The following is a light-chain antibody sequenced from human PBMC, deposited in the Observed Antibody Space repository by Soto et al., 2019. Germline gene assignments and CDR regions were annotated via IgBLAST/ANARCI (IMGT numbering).Light chain of an antibody. V-gene: IGKV3-20*01. CDR3: QQYGSSGT. Sequence: EIVMTQSPATLSVSPGGRATLSCRASQSVSNNYLAWYQQKPGQAPRLLIYGASNRATGIPDRFSGSGSGTDFTLTISRLEPEDFAVYYCQQYGSSGTFGQGTTGDIK. CDR1: QSVSNNY. CDR2: GAS. J-gene: IGKJ1*01.